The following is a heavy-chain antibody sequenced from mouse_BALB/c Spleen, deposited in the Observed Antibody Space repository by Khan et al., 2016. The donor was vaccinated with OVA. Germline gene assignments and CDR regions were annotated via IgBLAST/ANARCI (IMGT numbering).Heavy chain of an antibody. CDR2: IWGGGTT. CDR1: GFSLTDYG. V-gene: IGHV2-6-5*01. CDR3: AKNLILYPYYFDY. Sequence: QVQLKESGSGLVAPSQSLSITCTVSGFSLTDYGVSWIRQPPGKGLEWLGVIWGGGTTYYNSALKSRLSITKDNSKTQVFLKMNSLQTDDTAMYYCAKNLILYPYYFDYWGQGTTLTVSS. J-gene: IGHJ2*01.